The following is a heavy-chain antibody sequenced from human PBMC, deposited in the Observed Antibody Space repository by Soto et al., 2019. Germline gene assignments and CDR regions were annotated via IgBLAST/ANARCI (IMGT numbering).Heavy chain of an antibody. CDR1: GXSFRNYD. Sequence: GSLRLACAASGXSFRNYDMNWVRQAPGKGLEWVSYISGSGSTIYHAESVKGRFTISRDNAENSLFLHMNNMRAEHTGIYYCARDPGEDNSGWFFANWGQGTLVTVSS. D-gene: IGHD6-19*01. V-gene: IGHV3-48*03. CDR2: ISGSGSTI. CDR3: ARDPGEDNSGWFFAN. J-gene: IGHJ4*02.